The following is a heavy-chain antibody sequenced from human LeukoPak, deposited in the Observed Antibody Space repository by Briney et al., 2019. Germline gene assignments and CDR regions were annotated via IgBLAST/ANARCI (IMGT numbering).Heavy chain of an antibody. V-gene: IGHV3-53*01. J-gene: IGHJ4*02. CDR1: GFTFSDYY. D-gene: IGHD4/OR15-4a*01. Sequence: PGGSLRLSCAASGFTFSDYYMNWIRQAPGKGLEWVSFIYSDNTHYSDSVKGRFTISRDNSKSTLYLQMNSLRAEDTAVYYCARRAGAYSHPYDYWGQGTLVTVSS. CDR3: ARRAGAYSHPYDY. CDR2: IYSDNT.